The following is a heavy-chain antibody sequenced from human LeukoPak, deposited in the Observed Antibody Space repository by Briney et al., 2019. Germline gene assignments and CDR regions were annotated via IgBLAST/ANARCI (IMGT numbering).Heavy chain of an antibody. Sequence: GGSLRLSCAASGFTFDDYAMHWVRQAPGKSQEWVSLISRDGGRTYYADSVKGRFTISRDNSKNSLYLQMNSLRTEDTALYYCARDTPVIAHWGQGTTVTVSS. V-gene: IGHV3-43*02. CDR3: ARDTPVIAH. CDR2: ISRDGGRT. J-gene: IGHJ6*02. CDR1: GFTFDDYA.